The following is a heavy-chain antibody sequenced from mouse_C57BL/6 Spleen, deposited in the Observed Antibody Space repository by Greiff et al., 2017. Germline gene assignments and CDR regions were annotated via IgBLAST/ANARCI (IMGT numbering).Heavy chain of an antibody. D-gene: IGHD1-1*01. CDR1: GYTFTSYW. CDR3: ALYGSSPYWYFDV. V-gene: IGHV1-69*01. Sequence: QVQLKQPGAELVMPGASVKLSCKASGYTFTSYWMHWVKQRPGQGLEWIGEIDPSDSYTNYNQKFKGKSTLTVDKSSSTAYMQLSSLTSADSAVYYCALYGSSPYWYFDVWGTGTTVTVSS. CDR2: IDPSDSYT. J-gene: IGHJ1*03.